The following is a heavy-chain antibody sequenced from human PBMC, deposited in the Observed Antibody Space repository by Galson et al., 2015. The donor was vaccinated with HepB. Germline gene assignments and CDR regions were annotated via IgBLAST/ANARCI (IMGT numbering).Heavy chain of an antibody. J-gene: IGHJ4*02. CDR3: ARDLDFGVVTHFDY. CDR1: GFTFSSYA. CDR2: ISYDGSNK. V-gene: IGHV3-30-3*01. D-gene: IGHD3-3*01. Sequence: SLRLSCAASGFTFSSYAMHWVRQAPGKGLEWVAVISYDGSNKYYADSVKGRFTISRDNSKNTLYLQMNSLRAEDTAVYYCARDLDFGVVTHFDYWGQGTLVTVSS.